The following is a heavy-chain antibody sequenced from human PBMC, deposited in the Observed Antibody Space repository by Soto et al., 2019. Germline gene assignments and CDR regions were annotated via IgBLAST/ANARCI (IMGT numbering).Heavy chain of an antibody. J-gene: IGHJ5*02. CDR3: ARVYSNYGWFDP. Sequence: SVKVSCKASGGTFSSYTISWVRQAPGQGLEWMGRIIPILGIANYAQKFQGRVTITADKSTSTAYMELSSLRSEDTAVYYCARVYSNYGWFDPWGQGTLVTVSS. CDR2: IIPILGIA. CDR1: GGTFSSYT. D-gene: IGHD4-4*01. V-gene: IGHV1-69*02.